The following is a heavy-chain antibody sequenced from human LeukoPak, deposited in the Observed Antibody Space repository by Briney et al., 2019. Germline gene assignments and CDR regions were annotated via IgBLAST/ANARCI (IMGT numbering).Heavy chain of an antibody. CDR2: ISNIGST. V-gene: IGHV4-59*01. CDR1: GASISSYF. J-gene: IGHJ3*02. CDR3: ARYIVSYPHDAFDI. D-gene: IGHD1-26*01. Sequence: PSETLSLTCTVSGASISSYFWTWIRQSPGKGLEWIGYISNIGSTNYNPSLKSRVTISGDTSKKQFSPKLSSVTAADTAFYYCARYIVSYPHDAFDIWGQGTMVTVSS.